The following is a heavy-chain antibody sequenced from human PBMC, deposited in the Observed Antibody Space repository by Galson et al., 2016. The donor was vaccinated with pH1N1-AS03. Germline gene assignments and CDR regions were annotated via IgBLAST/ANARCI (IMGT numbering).Heavy chain of an antibody. J-gene: IGHJ4*02. CDR3: ARATAVGPPYFDY. V-gene: IGHV4-59*01. D-gene: IGHD6-13*01. Sequence: LSLTCTVSSGSISSYSWNWIRQPPGTGLEWIGSIYSIGGTNYNPSLESRITISVETSKNQFSLKLRSVTAADTAVYYCARATAVGPPYFDYWGQGTVATVSS. CDR2: IYSIGGT. CDR1: SGSISSYS.